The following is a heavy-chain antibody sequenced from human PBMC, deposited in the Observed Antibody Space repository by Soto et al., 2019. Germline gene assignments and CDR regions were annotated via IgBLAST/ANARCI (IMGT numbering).Heavy chain of an antibody. J-gene: IGHJ5*02. CDR1: GYTFTSYG. D-gene: IGHD2-2*01. Sequence: ASVKVSCKASGYTFTSYGMSWVRQAPGQGLEWMGWISAYNGNTNYAQKLQGRVTMTTDTSTSTAYMELRSLRSDDTAVYYCARYCSSTSCYAEAGFDPWGQGTLVTVSS. V-gene: IGHV1-18*01. CDR2: ISAYNGNT. CDR3: ARYCSSTSCYAEAGFDP.